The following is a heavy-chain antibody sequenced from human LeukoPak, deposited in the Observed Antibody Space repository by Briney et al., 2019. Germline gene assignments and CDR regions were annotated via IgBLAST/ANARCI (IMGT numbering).Heavy chain of an antibody. CDR3: ARDGVAGRGYYYYGMDV. CDR1: GFTFSDYY. V-gene: IGHV3-11*01. Sequence: GGSLRLSCAASGFTFSDYYMSWIRQAPGKGLEWVSHISSSGSTIYYADSVKGRFTISRDNAKNSLYLQMNSLRAEDTAVYYCARDGVAGRGYYYYGMDVWGQGTTVTVSS. J-gene: IGHJ6*02. D-gene: IGHD6-19*01. CDR2: ISSSGSTI.